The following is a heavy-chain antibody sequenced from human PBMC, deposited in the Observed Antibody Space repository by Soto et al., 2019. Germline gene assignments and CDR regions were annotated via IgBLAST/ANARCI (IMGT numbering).Heavy chain of an antibody. D-gene: IGHD2-2*01. CDR3: ARYNSYATDY. CDR2: IHYSGTT. V-gene: IGHV4-59*01. J-gene: IGHJ4*02. CDR1: GTSISSYY. Sequence: PSETLSLTCVVSGTSISSYYWSWIRQPPGKGLEWIANIHYSGTTNYNPSLASRVPLSVDTSKNQFSLKMTSVNAADRAMYFCARYNSYATDYWGRGTLVTVSS.